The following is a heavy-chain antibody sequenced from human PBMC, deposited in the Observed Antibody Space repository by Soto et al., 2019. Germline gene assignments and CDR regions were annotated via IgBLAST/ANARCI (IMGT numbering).Heavy chain of an antibody. V-gene: IGHV1-2*04. J-gene: IGHJ6*02. CDR1: GYTITGYY. Sequence: ASVKVSCKASGYTITGYYMHWVRQAPGQGLEWMGWINPNSGGTNYAQKFQGWVTMTRDTSISTAYMELSRLRSDDTAVYYCARDTGIAATENPDVYYYGMDVWGQGTTVTVSS. D-gene: IGHD6-13*01. CDR2: INPNSGGT. CDR3: ARDTGIAATENPDVYYYGMDV.